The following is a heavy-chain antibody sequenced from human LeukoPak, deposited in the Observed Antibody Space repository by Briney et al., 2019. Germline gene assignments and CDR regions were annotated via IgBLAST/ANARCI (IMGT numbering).Heavy chain of an antibody. D-gene: IGHD1-1*01. CDR3: AKGVSRGVDPTGLEY. J-gene: IGHJ4*02. CDR2: ISYDGSDR. CDR1: KFTFSHYG. Sequence: GGSLRLSCTASKFTFSHYGMHWVRQAPGKGPEWVAVISYDGSDRYYANFVKGRFTISRDNSKNTLFLQTNSMRPEDTAVYYCAKGVSRGVDPTGLEYWGQGTLVTVSS. V-gene: IGHV3-30*18.